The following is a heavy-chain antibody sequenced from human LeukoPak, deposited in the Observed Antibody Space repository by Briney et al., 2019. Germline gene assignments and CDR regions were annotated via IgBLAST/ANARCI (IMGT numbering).Heavy chain of an antibody. CDR2: MNPNSGNT. CDR1: GYTFTSYD. J-gene: IGHJ4*02. CDR3: ARAASMTTVTLVDY. Sequence: GASVKVSCKASGYTFTSYDINWVRQATGQGLEWMGWMNPNSGNTGYAQKFQGRVTMTRNTSISTAYMELSSLRSEDTAVYYCARAASMTTVTLVDYWGQGTLVTLSS. V-gene: IGHV1-8*01. D-gene: IGHD4-17*01.